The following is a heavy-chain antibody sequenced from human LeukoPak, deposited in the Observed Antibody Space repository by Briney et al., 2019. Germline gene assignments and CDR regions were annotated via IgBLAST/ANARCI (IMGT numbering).Heavy chain of an antibody. CDR2: FDPEDGET. J-gene: IGHJ3*02. V-gene: IGHV1-24*01. CDR1: GYTLTELS. Sequence: ASVKVSCKVSGYTLTELSMHWVRQAPGKGLEWMGGFDPEDGETIYAQKFQGRVTMTRDTSASTVYMELSSLRSEDTAIYYCARIRDGYNDAYDIWGQGTVVTVPS. D-gene: IGHD5-24*01. CDR3: ARIRDGYNDAYDI.